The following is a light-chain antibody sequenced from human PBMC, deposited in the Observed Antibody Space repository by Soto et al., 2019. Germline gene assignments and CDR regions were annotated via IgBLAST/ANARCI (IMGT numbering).Light chain of an antibody. Sequence: DIQMTQSPSSLSASVGDRVTITCRASQNIFSYLSWYQHKPGKAPKLLIYAASSLQSGVPSRFSGSGSGTHFALTISSLQPEDFATFYCQQSYSVPHTFGQGTKVEI. CDR2: AAS. CDR3: QQSYSVPHT. CDR1: QNIFSY. J-gene: IGKJ2*01. V-gene: IGKV1-39*01.